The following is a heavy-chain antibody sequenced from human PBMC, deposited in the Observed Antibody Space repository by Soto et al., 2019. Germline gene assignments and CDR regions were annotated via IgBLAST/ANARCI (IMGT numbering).Heavy chain of an antibody. D-gene: IGHD1-26*01. CDR3: ARPPYSASYYYFDQ. CDR1: GYSFTSYW. V-gene: IGHV5-51*01. J-gene: IGHJ4*02. Sequence: GESLKISCNASGYSFTSYWIGWVRQMPGKGLEWMGIIYPGDSDTIYSPSFQGQVTISADKSISTAYLQWNSLKASDTAMYYCARPPYSASYYYFDQWGQGTPVTVS. CDR2: IYPGDSDT.